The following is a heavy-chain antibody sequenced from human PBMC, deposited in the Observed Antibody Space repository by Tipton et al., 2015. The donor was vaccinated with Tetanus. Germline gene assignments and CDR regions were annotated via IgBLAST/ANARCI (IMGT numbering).Heavy chain of an antibody. CDR3: AKDLGPNLGFDL. V-gene: IGHV3-33*06. J-gene: IGHJ2*01. D-gene: IGHD7-27*01. Sequence: SLRLSCAASGFIFSSYGIHWVRQAPGKGLEWLAVSWYDGTDKYYADSVKGRFTISRDNSKNTLYLHMDSLRAEDAAVYYCAKDLGPNLGFDLWGGGAPVTGSS. CDR2: SWYDGTDK. CDR1: GFIFSSYG.